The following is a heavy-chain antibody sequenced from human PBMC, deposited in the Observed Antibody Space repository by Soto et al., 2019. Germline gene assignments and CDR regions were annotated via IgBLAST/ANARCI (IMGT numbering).Heavy chain of an antibody. J-gene: IGHJ4*02. D-gene: IGHD1-1*01. V-gene: IGHV1-18*01. CDR3: ARGRYGDY. CDR1: GYAFTTYG. CDR2: ISTHNGNT. Sequence: QVHLVQSGAEVKKPGASVKVSCKGSGYAFTTYGITWVRQAPGQGLEWMGWISTHNGNTNYAQKLQGRVTVTRDTSTSTAYMELRSLRSDDTAVYYCARGRYGDYWGQGALVSVSS.